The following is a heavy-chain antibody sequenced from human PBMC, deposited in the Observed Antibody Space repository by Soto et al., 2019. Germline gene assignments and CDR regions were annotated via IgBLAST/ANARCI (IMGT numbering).Heavy chain of an antibody. CDR2: IYYSGST. CDR3: ARVPDY. Sequence: TSETLSLTCSVSGGSISSSSYFWGWIRQPPGKGLEWIGSIYYSGSTYYNPSLKSRVTVSVDTSKNQFSLKLSSVTAADTAVYYCARVPDYWGQGTLVTVSS. CDR1: GGSISSSSYF. V-gene: IGHV4-39*07. J-gene: IGHJ4*02.